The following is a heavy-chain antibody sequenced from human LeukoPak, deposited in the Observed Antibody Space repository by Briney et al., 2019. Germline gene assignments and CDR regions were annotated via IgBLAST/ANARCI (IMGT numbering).Heavy chain of an antibody. J-gene: IGHJ6*02. CDR1: GFTFSSYW. V-gene: IGHV3-74*01. Sequence: GGSLRLSCAASGFTFSSYWMHWVRQAPGKGLVWVSRIKSDGSSAYYADPVKGRFTISRDNAKNTLYLQMNSLRAEDTAVYYCTRVRSNYYGMDVWGQGTTVTVSS. CDR2: IKSDGSSA. CDR3: TRVRSNYYGMDV.